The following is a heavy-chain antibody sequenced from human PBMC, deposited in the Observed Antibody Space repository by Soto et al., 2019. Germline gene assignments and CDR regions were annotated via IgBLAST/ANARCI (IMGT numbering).Heavy chain of an antibody. Sequence: SETLSLTCTVSGGSIGSSSYYWGWIRQPPGKGLEWIGSIYYSGSTYYNPSLKSRVTISVDTSKNQFSLKLSSVTAADTAVYYCARPSSSSIAARPDAFDIWGQGTMVTVS. CDR3: ARPSSSSIAARPDAFDI. CDR2: IYYSGST. J-gene: IGHJ3*02. CDR1: GGSIGSSSYY. V-gene: IGHV4-39*01. D-gene: IGHD6-6*01.